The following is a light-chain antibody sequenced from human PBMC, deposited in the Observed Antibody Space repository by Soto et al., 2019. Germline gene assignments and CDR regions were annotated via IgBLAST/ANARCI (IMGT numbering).Light chain of an antibody. CDR1: SSNIGSNY. Sequence: QSVLTQPPSASGTPGQRVTISCSGSSSNIGSNYVYWYQQLPGTAPKRLIYRNNQRPSGVPDRFSGSKSGTSASLAISGLRSEDEADYYGAAWDDSLSGWVLGGGTKLTVL. J-gene: IGLJ3*02. CDR3: AAWDDSLSGWV. V-gene: IGLV1-47*01. CDR2: RNN.